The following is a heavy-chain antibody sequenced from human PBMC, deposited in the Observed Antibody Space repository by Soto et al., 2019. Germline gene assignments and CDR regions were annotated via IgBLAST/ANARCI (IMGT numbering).Heavy chain of an antibody. D-gene: IGHD3-22*01. CDR1: GGTFSSYA. CDR2: IIPIFGTA. CDR3: ARDPPPYDSSGYYYAFDI. Sequence: ASVKVSCKASGGTFSSYAISWVRQAPGQGLEWMGGIIPIFGTANYAQKFQGRVTITADESTSTAYMELSSLRSEDTAVYYCARDPPPYDSSGYYYAFDIWGQGTMVTVSS. J-gene: IGHJ3*02. V-gene: IGHV1-69*13.